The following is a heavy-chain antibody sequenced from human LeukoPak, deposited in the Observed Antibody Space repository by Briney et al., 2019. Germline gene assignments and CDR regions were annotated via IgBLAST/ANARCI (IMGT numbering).Heavy chain of an antibody. CDR2: ISYDGSNE. J-gene: IGHJ4*02. D-gene: IGHD3-22*01. Sequence: PGGSLRLSCAASGFTFSSYVMHWVRQAPGKGLEWVAIISYDGSNEYYADSVKGRFTISRDNSKNTLYLQMNSLRAEDTAVYYCAKGNTYYYDSSGYYPDYWGQGTLVTVSS. CDR3: AKGNTYYYDSSGYYPDY. V-gene: IGHV3-30*04. CDR1: GFTFSSYV.